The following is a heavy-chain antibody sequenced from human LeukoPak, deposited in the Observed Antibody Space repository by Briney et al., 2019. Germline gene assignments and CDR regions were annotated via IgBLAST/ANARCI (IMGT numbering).Heavy chain of an antibody. CDR1: GFTFSDYY. J-gene: IGHJ5*02. V-gene: IGHV3-11*01. CDR3: ARGWPSERFDP. Sequence: GGSLTLSCAPSGFTFSDYYMSWIRQAPGKGLEWVSYISSSGSSIYYADSVKGRFTISRDNAKNALYLQMNSLRAEDTAVYYCARGWPSERFDPWGQGTLVTVSS. CDR2: ISSSGSSI. D-gene: IGHD1-14*01.